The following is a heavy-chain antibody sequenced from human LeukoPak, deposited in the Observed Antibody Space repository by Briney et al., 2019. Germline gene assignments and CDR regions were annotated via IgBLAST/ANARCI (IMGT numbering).Heavy chain of an antibody. D-gene: IGHD6-25*01. CDR2: ISYDGSNK. J-gene: IGHJ4*02. CDR3: AKDRSSGDFDY. V-gene: IGHV3-30*18. CDR1: GFTISSYG. Sequence: GGSLRLSCAASGFTISSYGMHWVRQAPGKGLEWVAVISYDGSNKYYADSVKGRFTISRDNSKNTLYLQMNSLRAEDTAVYYCAKDRSSGDFDYWGQGTLVTVSS.